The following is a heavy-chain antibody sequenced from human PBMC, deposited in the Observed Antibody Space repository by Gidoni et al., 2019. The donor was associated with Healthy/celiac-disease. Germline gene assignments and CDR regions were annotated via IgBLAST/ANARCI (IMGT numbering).Heavy chain of an antibody. CDR3: AKGLRAYDILTGYYTTPYYFDY. D-gene: IGHD3-9*01. CDR1: GFTFSSYA. J-gene: IGHJ4*02. Sequence: EVQLLESGGGLVQPGGSLRLSCAASGFTFSSYAMSWVRQAPGKGLEWVSAISGSGGSTYYADSVKGRFTISRDNSKNTLYLQMNSLRAEDTAVYYCAKGLRAYDILTGYYTTPYYFDYWGQGTLVTVSS. CDR2: ISGSGGST. V-gene: IGHV3-23*01.